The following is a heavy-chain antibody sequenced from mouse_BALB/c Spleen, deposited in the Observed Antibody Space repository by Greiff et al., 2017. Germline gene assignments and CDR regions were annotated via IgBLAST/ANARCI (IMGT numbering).Heavy chain of an antibody. V-gene: IGHV5-15*02. Sequence: EVQGVESGGGLVQPGGSRKLSCAASGFTFSDYGMAWVRQAPGKGPEWVAFISNLAYSIYYADTVTGRFTISRENAKNTLYLEMSSLRSEDTAMYYCARDGGYGAMDYWGQGTSVTVSS. J-gene: IGHJ4*01. D-gene: IGHD2-10*02. CDR3: ARDGGYGAMDY. CDR2: ISNLAYSI. CDR1: GFTFSDYG.